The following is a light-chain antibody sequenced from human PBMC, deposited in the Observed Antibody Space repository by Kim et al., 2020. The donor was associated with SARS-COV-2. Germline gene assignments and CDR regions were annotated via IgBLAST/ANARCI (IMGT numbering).Light chain of an antibody. CDR2: DAS. Sequence: DIQMTQSPSTLSASVGDRVTITCRASQSIDSWLAWYQQKPGKAPKLLIFDASILEDGVPSRFSGSGSGTEFTLTISSLQSDDFATYYCQQYDHYSSFGQGTKVDIK. V-gene: IGKV1-5*01. J-gene: IGKJ1*01. CDR3: QQYDHYSS. CDR1: QSIDSW.